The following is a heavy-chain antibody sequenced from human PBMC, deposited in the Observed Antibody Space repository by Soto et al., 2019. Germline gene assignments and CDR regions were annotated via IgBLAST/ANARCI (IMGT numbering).Heavy chain of an antibody. CDR3: AREDYYGSGSYDY. V-gene: IGHV3-30-3*01. CDR2: ISYDGSNK. D-gene: IGHD3-10*01. CDR1: GFTFSSYA. J-gene: IGHJ4*02. Sequence: VQLVESGGGLVKPGGSLRLSCAASGFTFSSYAMHWVRQAPGKGLEWVAVISYDGSNKYYADSVKGRFTISRDNSKNTLYLQMNSLRAEDTAVYYCAREDYYGSGSYDYWGQGTLVTVSS.